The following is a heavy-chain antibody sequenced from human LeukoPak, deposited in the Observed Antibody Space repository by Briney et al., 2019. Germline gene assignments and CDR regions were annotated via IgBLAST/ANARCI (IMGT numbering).Heavy chain of an antibody. V-gene: IGHV3-33*01. CDR1: GFTFSSYG. Sequence: GGSLRLSCAASGFTFSSYGMHWVRQAPGKGLEWVALIWYDGSNTYYVDSVKGRFIISRDNSKNTHYLQMNSLRAEDTAFYYCARAGLGAAADVWGRGTLVTVSS. J-gene: IGHJ4*02. D-gene: IGHD6-13*01. CDR3: ARAGLGAAADV. CDR2: IWYDGSNT.